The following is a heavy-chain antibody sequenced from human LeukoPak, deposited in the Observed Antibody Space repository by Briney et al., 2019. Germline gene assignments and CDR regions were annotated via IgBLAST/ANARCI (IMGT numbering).Heavy chain of an antibody. CDR1: GGTFSSYA. V-gene: IGHV1-69*13. CDR3: ARGSDSSGYYYGTDAFDI. D-gene: IGHD3-22*01. CDR2: IIPIFGTA. J-gene: IGHJ3*02. Sequence: ASVKVSCKASGGTFSSYAISWVRQAPGQGLEWMGGIIPIFGTANYAQKFQGRVTITADESTSTAYMELSSLRSEDTAVYYCARGSDSSGYYYGTDAFDIWGQGTMVTVSS.